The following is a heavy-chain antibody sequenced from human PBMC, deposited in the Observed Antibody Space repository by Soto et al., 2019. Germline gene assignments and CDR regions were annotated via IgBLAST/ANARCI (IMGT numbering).Heavy chain of an antibody. CDR1: GDSISSSSQY. D-gene: IGHD2-21*01. CDR2: IHYSGTS. J-gene: IGHJ5*02. V-gene: IGHV4-39*01. Sequence: PEETLSLTCSVSGDSISSSSQYWGWIRQPPGKGLEWIGSIHYSGTSYYNPSLKSRVTIFVDTSKNQLSLKLSSVTAADTAVYYCARHWIAGSSIPWGQGTLVTVSS. CDR3: ARHWIAGSSIP.